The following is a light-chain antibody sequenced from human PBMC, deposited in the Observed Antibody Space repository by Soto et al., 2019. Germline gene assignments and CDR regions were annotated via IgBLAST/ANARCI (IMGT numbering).Light chain of an antibody. V-gene: IGLV4-69*01. CDR3: QTWSTDIRV. CDR1: SGHNSYA. Sequence: QLVLTQPPSASASLGASVKLTCTLSSGHNSYAIAWHQQQPEKGPRYLMKLNSDGSHSKGDGIPDRFSGSSSGAERYLTISTLQSEDEADYYCQTWSTDIRVFGGGTKLTLL. J-gene: IGLJ3*02. CDR2: LNSDGSH.